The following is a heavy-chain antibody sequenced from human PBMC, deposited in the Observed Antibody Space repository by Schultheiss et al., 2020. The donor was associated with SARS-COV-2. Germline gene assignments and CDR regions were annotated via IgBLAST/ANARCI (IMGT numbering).Heavy chain of an antibody. CDR1: GFTFSSYA. CDR2: IYSGGST. V-gene: IGHV3-NL1*01. CDR3: AKVIRPMVRGPEGL. D-gene: IGHD3-10*01. Sequence: GGSLRLSCAASGFTFSSYAMHWVRQAPGKGLEWVAVIYSGGSTYYADSVKGRFTISRDNAKNSLYLQMNSLRAEDTALYYCAKVIRPMVRGPEGLWGQGTLVTVSS. J-gene: IGHJ4*02.